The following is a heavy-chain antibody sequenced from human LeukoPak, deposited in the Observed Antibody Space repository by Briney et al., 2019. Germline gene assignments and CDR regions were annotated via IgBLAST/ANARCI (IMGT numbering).Heavy chain of an antibody. V-gene: IGHV3-53*01. D-gene: IGHD1-26*01. J-gene: IGHJ4*02. Sequence: GRSLRLSCAASGFTVSSNYMSWVRQAPGKGLEWVSVIYSGGSTYYADSVKGRFTISRDNSKNTLYLQMNSLRAEDTAVYYCARDLSGSYHYFDYWGQGTLVTVSS. CDR2: IYSGGST. CDR3: ARDLSGSYHYFDY. CDR1: GFTVSSNY.